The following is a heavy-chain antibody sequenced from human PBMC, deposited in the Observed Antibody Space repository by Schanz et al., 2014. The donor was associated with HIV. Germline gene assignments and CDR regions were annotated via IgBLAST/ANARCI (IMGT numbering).Heavy chain of an antibody. Sequence: QVQLVQSGAGVKKPGASVKVSCKASGYSFTSNFIHWVRQAPGQGLQWMGVINTNGGGTSDTLQGRVIITRDTSTRTVYMYLSNLRFEDSAVYYCAREKMDTGGLDVWGQGTTVTVSS. CDR3: AREKMDTGGLDV. CDR1: GYSFTSNF. J-gene: IGHJ6*02. CDR2: INTNGGGT. V-gene: IGHV1-46*01.